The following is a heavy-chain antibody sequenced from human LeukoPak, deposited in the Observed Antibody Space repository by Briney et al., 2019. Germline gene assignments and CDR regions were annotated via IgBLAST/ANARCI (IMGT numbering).Heavy chain of an antibody. CDR1: GFTVSSNY. J-gene: IGHJ4*02. Sequence: PGGSLRLSCAASGFTVSSNYMSWVRQAPGKGLGWVSVIYSGGSTYYADSVKGRFTISRDNSKNTLYLQMNSLRAEDTAVYYCAQMGETWRGFVHDYWGQGTLVTVSS. V-gene: IGHV3-53*01. CDR3: AQMGETWRGFVHDY. D-gene: IGHD1-26*01. CDR2: IYSGGST.